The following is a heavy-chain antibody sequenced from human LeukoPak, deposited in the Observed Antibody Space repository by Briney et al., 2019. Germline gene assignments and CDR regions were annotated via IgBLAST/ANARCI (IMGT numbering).Heavy chain of an antibody. CDR2: IKQDGSKR. Sequence: GGSLRLSCAAPGFDFSSRWMSWVRQAPGKGLEWVANIKQDGSKRYYMDSVKGRFTISRDNAKNSLYLEMNSLTAEDTAVYYCARSQTRFGVVIGNWGQGTLVTVSS. CDR1: GFDFSSRW. D-gene: IGHD3-3*01. V-gene: IGHV3-7*01. CDR3: ARSQTRFGVVIGN. J-gene: IGHJ4*02.